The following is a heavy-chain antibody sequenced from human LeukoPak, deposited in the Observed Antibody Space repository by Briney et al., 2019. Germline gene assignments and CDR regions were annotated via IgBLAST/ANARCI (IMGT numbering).Heavy chain of an antibody. Sequence: SETLSLTCTVSGGSISSYYWRWIRQPPGKGLEWIGYIYYSGSTNYSPSLKSRVTISVDTSKNQFSLKLSSVTAADTAVYYCASMGYSYGYIDYWGQGTLVTVSS. D-gene: IGHD5-18*01. J-gene: IGHJ4*02. CDR1: GGSISSYY. CDR2: IYYSGST. CDR3: ASMGYSYGYIDY. V-gene: IGHV4-59*01.